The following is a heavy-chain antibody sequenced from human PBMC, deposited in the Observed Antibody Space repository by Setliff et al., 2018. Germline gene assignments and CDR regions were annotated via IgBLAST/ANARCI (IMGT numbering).Heavy chain of an antibody. V-gene: IGHV4-61*08. J-gene: IGHJ6*03. Sequence: PSETLSLTCTVSGGSISSDGYYWSWIRQHPGKGLEWIGNIYYSGLDDLNPSLQSRLTISVDTSKKQFSLSLTSVTAADTAIYYCARGITPTTRPGYYYMDVWGKGTTVTVSS. D-gene: IGHD3-16*01. CDR1: GGSISSDGYY. CDR3: ARGITPTTRPGYYYMDV. CDR2: IYYSGLD.